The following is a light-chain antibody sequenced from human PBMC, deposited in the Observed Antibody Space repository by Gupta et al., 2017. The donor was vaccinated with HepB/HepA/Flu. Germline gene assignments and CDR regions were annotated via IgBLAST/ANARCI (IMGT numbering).Light chain of an antibody. J-gene: IGKJ2*01. V-gene: IGKV3-11*01. Sequence: EIVLTQSPATLSLSPGQRATLSCRASQTINYYLGWYKQRPGQAPRLLMYDASSRATGIPARFSGSGCGTDFPLPISSREHEDFAGYYCQHPSNCPPCPFGQGTKLDI. CDR3: QHPSNCPPCP. CDR2: DAS. CDR1: QTINYY.